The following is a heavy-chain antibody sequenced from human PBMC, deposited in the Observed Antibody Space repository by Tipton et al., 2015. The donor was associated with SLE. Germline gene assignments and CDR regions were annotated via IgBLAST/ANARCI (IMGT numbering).Heavy chain of an antibody. CDR2: IWYDGSNR. Sequence: RSLRLSCTASGFIFSSFGMHWVRQAPGKGLEWVADIWYDGSNRYYTDSVKGRFTISRDNSKNTLYLQMNSLRAEDTAVFYCAREGLSGYEQGFDYWGQGTLVTVSS. CDR1: GFIFSSFG. J-gene: IGHJ4*02. D-gene: IGHD5-12*01. V-gene: IGHV3-30*19. CDR3: AREGLSGYEQGFDY.